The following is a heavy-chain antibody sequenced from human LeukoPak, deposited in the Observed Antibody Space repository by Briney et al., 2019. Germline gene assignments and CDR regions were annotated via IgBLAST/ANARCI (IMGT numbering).Heavy chain of an antibody. CDR1: GYTFTSYY. CDR3: ARGRYDFWSGPSDAFGI. CDR2: INPNSGGT. V-gene: IGHV1-2*02. D-gene: IGHD3-3*01. Sequence: EASVKVSCKASGYTFTSYYMHWVRQAPGQGLEWMGWINPNSGGTNYAQKFQGRVTMTRDTSISTAYMELSRLRSDDTAVYYCARGRYDFWSGPSDAFGIWGQGTMVTVSS. J-gene: IGHJ3*02.